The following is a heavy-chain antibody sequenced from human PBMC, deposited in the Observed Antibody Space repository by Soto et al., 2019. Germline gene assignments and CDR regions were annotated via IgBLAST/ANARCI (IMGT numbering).Heavy chain of an antibody. CDR2: INHSGST. D-gene: IGHD6-19*01. J-gene: IGHJ4*02. CDR1: GGSFSGYY. CDR3: ARGRGGSGWFGLDY. Sequence: SETLSLTCAVYGGSFSGYYWSWIRQPPGKGLEWIGEINHSGSTNYNPSLKSRVTISVDTSKNQFSLKLSSVTAADTAVYYCARGRGGSGWFGLDYWGQGTLVTVS. V-gene: IGHV4-34*01.